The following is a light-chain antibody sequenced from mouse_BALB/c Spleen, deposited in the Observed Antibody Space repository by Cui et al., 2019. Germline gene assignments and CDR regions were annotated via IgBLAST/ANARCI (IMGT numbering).Light chain of an antibody. CDR2: AAT. CDR3: QQFWGTPLT. Sequence: DIQTTQSPASPSLSVGETVTITIRASGNITGNVTRYQQKQGKSPQLLVYAATNLADGVPSRFSGSGSGTQYSLKINSLQSEDFGSYYCQQFWGTPLTFGAGTKLELK. CDR1: GNITGN. J-gene: IGKJ5*01. V-gene: IGKV12-46*01.